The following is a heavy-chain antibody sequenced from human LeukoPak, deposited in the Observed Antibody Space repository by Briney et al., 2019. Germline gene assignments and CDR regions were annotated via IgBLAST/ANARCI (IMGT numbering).Heavy chain of an antibody. CDR2: IYYSGST. D-gene: IGHD6-6*01. CDR1: GGSISSYY. CDR3: AREDNSSSGNPFDI. J-gene: IGHJ3*02. Sequence: SETLSLTCTVSGGSISSYYWGWIRQPPGKGLEWIGSIYYSGSTYYNPSLKSRVTISVDKSKNQFSLKLGSVTAADTAVYYCAREDNSSSGNPFDIWGQGTMVTVSS. V-gene: IGHV4-39*07.